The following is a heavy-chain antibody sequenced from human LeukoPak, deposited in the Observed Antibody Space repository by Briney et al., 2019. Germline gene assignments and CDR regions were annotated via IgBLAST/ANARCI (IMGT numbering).Heavy chain of an antibody. D-gene: IGHD2-2*01. V-gene: IGHV5-10-1*01. Sequence: GESLKISCKGSGYSFTSYWISWVRQMPGKGLEWMGRIDPSDSYTNYSPSFQGHVTISADKFISTAYLQWSSLKASDTAMYYCARHVEYCSSTSCYRHNAFDIWGQGTMVTVSS. CDR2: IDPSDSYT. J-gene: IGHJ3*02. CDR1: GYSFTSYW. CDR3: ARHVEYCSSTSCYRHNAFDI.